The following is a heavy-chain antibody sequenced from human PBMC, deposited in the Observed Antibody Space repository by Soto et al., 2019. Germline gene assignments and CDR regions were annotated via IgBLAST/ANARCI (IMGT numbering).Heavy chain of an antibody. CDR1: GYTFTSYD. D-gene: IGHD3-3*01. CDR2: MNPNSGNT. J-gene: IGHJ6*03. CDR3: ARLLEITIFGVEVYMDV. V-gene: IGHV1-8*01. Sequence: ASVKVSCKASGYTFTSYDINWVRQATGQGLEWMGWMNPNSGNTGYAQKFQGRVTMTRNTSISTAYMELSSLRSEDTAVYYCARLLEITIFGVEVYMDVWGKGTTVTVSS.